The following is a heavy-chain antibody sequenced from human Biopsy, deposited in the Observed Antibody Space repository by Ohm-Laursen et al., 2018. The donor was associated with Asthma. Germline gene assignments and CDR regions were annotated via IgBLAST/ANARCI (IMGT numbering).Heavy chain of an antibody. CDR3: ARGYSGSDRIVYYYSGLEV. CDR1: GYTFTSYY. D-gene: IGHD5-12*01. V-gene: IGHV1-2*04. Sequence: SVKVSCKASGYTFTSYYIHWVRQAPGQGLEWMGWINPNSGGTNYAQKFQGWVTMTRDTSISTAYMELSRLRSDDTAVYYCARGYSGSDRIVYYYSGLEVWGQGTTVTVSS. J-gene: IGHJ6*02. CDR2: INPNSGGT.